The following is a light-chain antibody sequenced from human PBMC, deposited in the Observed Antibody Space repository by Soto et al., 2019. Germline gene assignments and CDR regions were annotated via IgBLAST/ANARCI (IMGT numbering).Light chain of an antibody. CDR2: AAS. J-gene: IGKJ4*01. V-gene: IGKV1-39*01. Sequence: DIQMTQSPSSLSASVGDRVTITCRASQTISTYLNWYQHKPGKAPKLLIFAASTLQSGVSSRFSGSGSGTDFTLTISSLQPEDFGTYYCQQSYSGQQSYSTSLTFGGGTKVEIK. CDR3: QQSYSGQQSYSTSLT. CDR1: QTISTY.